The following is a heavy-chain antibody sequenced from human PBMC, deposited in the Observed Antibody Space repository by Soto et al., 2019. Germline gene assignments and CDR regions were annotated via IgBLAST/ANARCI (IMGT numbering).Heavy chain of an antibody. CDR1: GYTFSNYG. J-gene: IGHJ4*02. CDR2: ISGYNGNT. V-gene: IGHV1-18*04. D-gene: IGHD3-10*01. CDR3: ARDEGIRGLEF. Sequence: QVQLVQSGPEVKKPGASVKVSCKASGYTFSNYGISWVRQAPGQGLEWMGWISGYNGNTAYARNLQDRATMTIDAPTTTAYMELRSLRSDDTAVYYCARDEGIRGLEFRGLGTLVTVSS.